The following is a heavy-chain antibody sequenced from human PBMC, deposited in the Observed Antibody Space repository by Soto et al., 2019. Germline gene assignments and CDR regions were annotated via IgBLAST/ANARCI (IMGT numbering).Heavy chain of an antibody. D-gene: IGHD3-16*01. Sequence: GGSLRLSCAASGFTFSSYWMHWVHQAPGKGLVWVSRINSDGSSTSYADSMKGRFTIARDNAKNMLYLQMNSLRAEDTAVYYCARTELRLPDVWGKGTTVTVSS. V-gene: IGHV3-74*01. CDR2: INSDGSST. CDR1: GFTFSSYW. CDR3: ARTELRLPDV. J-gene: IGHJ6*04.